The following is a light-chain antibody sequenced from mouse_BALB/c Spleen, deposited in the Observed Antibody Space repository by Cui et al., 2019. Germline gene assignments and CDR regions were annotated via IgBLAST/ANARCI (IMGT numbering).Light chain of an antibody. CDR2: DTS. CDR3: QQWSSYT. V-gene: IGKV4-55*01. Sequence: QIVLTQSPAIMPASPGEKVTMTCSASSSVNYMYWYQQKPGSSPRLLIYDTSNLASGVPVRFSGSGSGTSYSLTISRMEAEDAATYYCQQWSSYTFGAGTKLELK. CDR1: SSVNY. J-gene: IGKJ5*01.